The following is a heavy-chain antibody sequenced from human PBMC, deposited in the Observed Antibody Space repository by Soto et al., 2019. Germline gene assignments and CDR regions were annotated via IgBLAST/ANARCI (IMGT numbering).Heavy chain of an antibody. Sequence: QVQLVESGGGLVKPGGSLRLSCAASGFTFSDYYMTWIRQAPGQGLEWVAYISSGGNTIYYAASVKGRFTISRDNAKNSLSLQMNSLRADDTAVYYCARDGYGDYGGWFDPWGQGTLVTVSS. V-gene: IGHV3-11*01. CDR3: ARDGYGDYGGWFDP. J-gene: IGHJ5*02. CDR1: GFTFSDYY. D-gene: IGHD4-17*01. CDR2: ISSGGNTI.